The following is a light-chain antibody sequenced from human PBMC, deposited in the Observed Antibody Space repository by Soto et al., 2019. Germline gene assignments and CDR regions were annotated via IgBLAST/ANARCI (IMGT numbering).Light chain of an antibody. CDR3: HSRA. J-gene: IGKJ5*01. CDR1: QTISRW. Sequence: DVQLPKTPKPLSASVGDEFTITCRASQTISRWLAWYQQKPGRAPKLLIYDASTLESGVPSRFSGSGSETEVTLTISRLQPDDFATYFCHSRAFGQGTRLEFK. CDR2: DAS. V-gene: IGKV1-5*01.